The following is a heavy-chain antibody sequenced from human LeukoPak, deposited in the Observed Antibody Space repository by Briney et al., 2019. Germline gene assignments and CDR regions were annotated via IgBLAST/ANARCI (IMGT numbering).Heavy chain of an antibody. V-gene: IGHV3-21*01. CDR2: ISSRSSYI. D-gene: IGHD3-16*01. CDR3: AKSTRAVMAMMDV. CDR1: GFTFSTYT. J-gene: IGHJ6*04. Sequence: GGSLRLSCAASGFTFSTYTMNWVRQAPGKGLEWVSSISSRSSYIYYADSVKGRFTISRDNAKNSLYLQMNSLRAEDTAVYFCAKSTRAVMAMMDVWGKGTTVTVSS.